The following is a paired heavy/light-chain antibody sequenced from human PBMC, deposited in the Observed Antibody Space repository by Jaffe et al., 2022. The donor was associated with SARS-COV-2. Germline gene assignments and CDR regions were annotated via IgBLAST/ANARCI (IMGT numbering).Heavy chain of an antibody. CDR2: IYYSGNT. Sequence: QVQLQESGPGLVKPSETLSLTCTVSGGSISSGGYYWGWIRQPPGKGLEWIGTIYYSGNTYHNPSLRSRVAISVDTPKNQYSLRLSSVTAADTAVYYCARHGRSGSWYEAYYYYAMDVWGQGTTVTVSS. D-gene: IGHD6-13*01. CDR3: ARHGRSGSWYEAYYYYAMDV. V-gene: IGHV4-39*01. J-gene: IGHJ6*02. CDR1: GGSISSGGYY.
Light chain of an antibody. CDR3: QSYDSSLRGVV. J-gene: IGLJ2*01. Sequence: QSVLTQPPSVSGAPGQRVTISCTGSSSNIGARYDVHWYQQLPGTAPKVLIYGNSNRPSGVPDRFSGSKSGTSASLAITGLQAEDEADYYCQSYDSSLRGVVFGGGTKLTVL. V-gene: IGLV1-40*01. CDR1: SSNIGARYD. CDR2: GNS.